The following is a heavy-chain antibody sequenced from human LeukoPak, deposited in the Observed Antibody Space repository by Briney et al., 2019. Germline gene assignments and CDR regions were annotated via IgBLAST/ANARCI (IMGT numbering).Heavy chain of an antibody. V-gene: IGHV4-38-2*02. CDR1: GNSISSGYY. CDR2: IYHSGRT. CDR3: ARDMVRGVNYYYYMDV. Sequence: SETLSLTCTVSGNSISSGYYWGWIRQPPGKGLEWIGSIYHSGRTYYNPSLKSRVTISVDTSKNQFSLKLSSVTAADTAVYYCARDMVRGVNYYYYMDVWGKGTTVTISS. J-gene: IGHJ6*03. D-gene: IGHD3-10*01.